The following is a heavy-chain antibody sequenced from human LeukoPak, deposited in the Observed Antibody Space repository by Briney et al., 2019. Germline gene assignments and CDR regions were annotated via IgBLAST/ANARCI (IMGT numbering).Heavy chain of an antibody. CDR2: INNDGSNT. CDR1: GFTFSSYW. CDR3: ARDGVRAGIQLWLTGYYYYMDV. V-gene: IGHV3-74*01. D-gene: IGHD5-18*01. J-gene: IGHJ6*03. Sequence: PGGSLRLPCAASGFTFSSYWMHWVRQAPGKGLEWVSRINNDGSNTRYADSVKGRFTISRDNAKNTLYLQMNSLGPEDTAVYYCARDGVRAGIQLWLTGYYYYMDVWGKGTTVTI.